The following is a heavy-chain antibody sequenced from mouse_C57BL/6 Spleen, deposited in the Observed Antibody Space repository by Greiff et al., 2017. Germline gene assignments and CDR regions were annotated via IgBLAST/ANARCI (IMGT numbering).Heavy chain of an antibody. CDR1: GYTFTSYW. J-gene: IGHJ3*01. CDR2: IYPGNSDT. Sequence: DVKLVESGTVLARPGASVKMSCKTSGYTFTSYWMHWVKQRPGQGLEWIGAIYPGNSDTSYNQKFKGKAKLTAVTSASTAYMELSSLTNEDSAVYYCTRGDYYGSPWFAYWGQGTLVTVSA. D-gene: IGHD1-1*01. CDR3: TRGDYYGSPWFAY. V-gene: IGHV1-5*01.